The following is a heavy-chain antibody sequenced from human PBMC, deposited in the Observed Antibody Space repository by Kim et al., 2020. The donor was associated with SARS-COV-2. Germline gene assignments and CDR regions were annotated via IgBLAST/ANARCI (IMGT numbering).Heavy chain of an antibody. D-gene: IGHD6-19*01. Sequence: YAQKLQGRVTMTTDTSTSTAYMELRSLRSDDTAVYYCARTIIWLRNWFDPWGQGTLVTVSS. V-gene: IGHV1-18*01. J-gene: IGHJ5*02. CDR3: ARTIIWLRNWFDP.